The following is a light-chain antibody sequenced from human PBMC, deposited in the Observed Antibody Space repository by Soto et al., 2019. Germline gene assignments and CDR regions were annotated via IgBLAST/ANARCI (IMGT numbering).Light chain of an antibody. CDR1: KLGDKY. CDR2: QDS. CDR3: QAWDSSSVV. Sequence: SYELTQPPSVSVSPGQTASITCSGDKLGDKYACWYQQKPGQSPVLVIYQDSKRHSGIPERFSGSNSGNTVTLTISGTQAMDEADYYCQAWDSSSVVFGGGTQLTVL. V-gene: IGLV3-1*01. J-gene: IGLJ2*01.